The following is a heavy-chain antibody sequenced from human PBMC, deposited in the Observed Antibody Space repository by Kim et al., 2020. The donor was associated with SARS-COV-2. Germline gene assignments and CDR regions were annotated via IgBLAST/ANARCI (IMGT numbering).Heavy chain of an antibody. D-gene: IGHD6-13*01. Sequence: SVKVSCKASGGTFSSYAISWVRQAPGQGLEWMGGIIPIFGTANYAQKFQGRVTITADESTSTAYMELSSLRSEDTAVYYCARQRGSSWYDYYYYGMDVWGQGTTVTVSS. V-gene: IGHV1-69*13. J-gene: IGHJ6*02. CDR2: IIPIFGTA. CDR1: GGTFSSYA. CDR3: ARQRGSSWYDYYYYGMDV.